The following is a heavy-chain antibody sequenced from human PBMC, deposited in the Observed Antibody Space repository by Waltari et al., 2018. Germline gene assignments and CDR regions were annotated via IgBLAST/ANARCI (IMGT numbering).Heavy chain of an antibody. CDR1: GYLFTTYL. D-gene: IGHD6-6*01. V-gene: IGHV5-51*01. J-gene: IGHJ5*02. Sequence: EVQLVQSGAEVKKPGESLKISCKGSGYLFTTYLIGWVRQMPGKGLEWMGIIFPSDSDTRYNPSFQGQVTISADKSINTAYLQWRSLKASDTAMYYCARHGSIGARQNWFDPWGQGTVVTVSS. CDR3: ARHGSIGARQNWFDP. CDR2: IFPSDSDT.